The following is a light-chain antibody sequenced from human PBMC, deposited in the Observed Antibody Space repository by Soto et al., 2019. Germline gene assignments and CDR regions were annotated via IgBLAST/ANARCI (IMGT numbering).Light chain of an antibody. V-gene: IGKV1-6*01. J-gene: IGKJ1*01. CDR2: VAS. CDR3: LQDYSYPWT. CDR1: QAIRDD. Sequence: AIQLTQSPSSLSASVGDRVTITCRASQAIRDDLGWYQQKPGKAPKFLIYVASGLQSAVPARFSVSVSGTEFTLTISSRRPEDFATYYCLQDYSYPWTFGQGTKVEIK.